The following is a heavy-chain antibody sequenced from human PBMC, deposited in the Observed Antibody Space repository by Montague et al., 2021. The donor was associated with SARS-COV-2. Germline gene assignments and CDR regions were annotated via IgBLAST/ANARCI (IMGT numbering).Heavy chain of an antibody. Sequence: SETLSLTCTVSGGSISSYYWSWIRQPPGKRLEWIGYIYYSGSTNYNPSLKSRVIISVDTSKNQFSLKLSSVTAADTAVYYCARVFPRWLQFDPYFDYWGQGTLVTVSS. V-gene: IGHV4-59*01. D-gene: IGHD5-24*01. CDR3: ARVFPRWLQFDPYFDY. CDR2: IYYSGST. J-gene: IGHJ4*02. CDR1: GGSISSYY.